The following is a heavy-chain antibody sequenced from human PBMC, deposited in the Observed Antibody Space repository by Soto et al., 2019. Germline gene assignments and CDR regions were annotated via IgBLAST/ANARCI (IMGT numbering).Heavy chain of an antibody. V-gene: IGHV4-39*01. D-gene: IGHD2-21*02. J-gene: IGHJ4*02. CDR3: ARQQTTVVTQADFDH. CDR2: IYYSGRT. Sequence: PSETLSLTGIVSGESISSSSYYWGWIRQPPGKGLEWIGSIYYSGRTYYNPSFKSRVTIPIDTSKNQYSLKLSSVTATDTAVYYCARQQTTVVTQADFDHWGQGALVTVSS. CDR1: GESISSSSYY.